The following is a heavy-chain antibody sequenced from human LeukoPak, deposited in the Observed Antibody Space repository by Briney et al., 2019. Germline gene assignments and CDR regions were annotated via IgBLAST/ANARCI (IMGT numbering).Heavy chain of an antibody. CDR3: TTGNWGPY. CDR2: IKRKTDGGTT. Sequence: TGGSLRLSCAASGFTFSDAWMNWVRQAPGKGLEWVGRIKRKTDGGTTDYAAPVKGSFTISRDDSKNTLYLQMNSLKTEDTAVYYCTTGNWGPYWGQGTLVTVSS. D-gene: IGHD7-27*01. V-gene: IGHV3-15*07. J-gene: IGHJ4*02. CDR1: GFTFSDAW.